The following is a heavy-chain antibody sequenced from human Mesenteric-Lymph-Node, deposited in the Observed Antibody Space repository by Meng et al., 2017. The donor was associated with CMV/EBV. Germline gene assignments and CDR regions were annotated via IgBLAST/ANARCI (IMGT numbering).Heavy chain of an antibody. CDR1: SFSGYY. CDR2: INHSGST. J-gene: IGHJ6*02. D-gene: IGHD2-2*01. Sequence: SFSGYYLSWVRQPPGKGLEWIGEINHSGSTNYNPSLKSRVTISVDTSKNQFSLKLSSVTAADTAVYYCAGYCSSTSCYAGYYGMDVWGQGTTVTVSS. V-gene: IGHV4-34*01. CDR3: AGYCSSTSCYAGYYGMDV.